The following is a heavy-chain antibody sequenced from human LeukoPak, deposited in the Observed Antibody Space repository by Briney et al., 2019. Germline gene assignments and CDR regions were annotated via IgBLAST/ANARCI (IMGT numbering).Heavy chain of an antibody. CDR2: IYTSGST. D-gene: IGHD4-17*01. CDR3: AKNDYGDYEDY. Sequence: SETLSLTCTVSGGSISSGSYYWSWIRQPAGKGLEWIGRIYTSGSTNYNPSLKSRFTISVDTSKNQFSVKLSSVTAAETAVYYCAKNDYGDYEDYWGQGTLVTVSS. J-gene: IGHJ4*02. V-gene: IGHV4-61*02. CDR1: GGSISSGSYY.